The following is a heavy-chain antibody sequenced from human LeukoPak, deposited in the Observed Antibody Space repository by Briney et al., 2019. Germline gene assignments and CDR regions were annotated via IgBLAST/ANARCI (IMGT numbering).Heavy chain of an antibody. J-gene: IGHJ4*02. D-gene: IGHD1-26*01. CDR3: ARERRADQTYYFDY. CDR1: GFTFSDYY. CDR2: ISSSGSTI. V-gene: IGHV3-11*04. Sequence: GGSLRLSCAASGFTFSDYYMSWIRQAPGKGLEWVSYISSSGSTIYYADSVKGRFTISRDNAKNSLYLQMNSLRAEDTAVYYCARERRADQTYYFDYWGQGTLVTVSS.